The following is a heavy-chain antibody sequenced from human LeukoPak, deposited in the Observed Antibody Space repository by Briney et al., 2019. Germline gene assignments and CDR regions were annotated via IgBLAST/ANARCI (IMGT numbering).Heavy chain of an antibody. D-gene: IGHD2-2*01. CDR2: INHSGST. CDR3: ARVPAAARGVWFDP. CDR1: GGSFSGYY. Sequence: PSETLSLTCAVYGGSFSGYYWSWLRQPPGKGLEWIGEINHSGSTNYNPSLKSRVTISVDTSKNQFSPKLSSVTAADTAMYYCARVPAAARGVWFDPWGQGTLVTVSS. J-gene: IGHJ5*02. V-gene: IGHV4-34*01.